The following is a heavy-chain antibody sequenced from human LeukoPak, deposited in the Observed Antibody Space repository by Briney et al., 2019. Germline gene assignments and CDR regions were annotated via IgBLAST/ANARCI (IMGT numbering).Heavy chain of an antibody. D-gene: IGHD2-15*01. CDR2: ISGSGGST. Sequence: SGGSLRLSCAASGFTFSSYAMSWVRQAPGKGLEWVSAISGSGGSTYYADSVKGRFTISGDNSKNTLYLQMNSLRAEDTAVYYCAKGLPDMYYYYGMDVWGQGTTVTVSS. CDR1: GFTFSSYA. J-gene: IGHJ6*02. V-gene: IGHV3-23*01. CDR3: AKGLPDMYYYYGMDV.